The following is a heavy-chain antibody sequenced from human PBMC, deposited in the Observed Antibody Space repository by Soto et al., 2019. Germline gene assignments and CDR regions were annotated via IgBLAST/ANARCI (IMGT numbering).Heavy chain of an antibody. CDR3: ARVDSSGWYVAVYYYYGMDV. D-gene: IGHD6-19*01. CDR2: ISYDGSNK. V-gene: IGHV3-30-3*01. CDR1: GFTFSSYA. Sequence: GGSLRLSCAASGFTFSSYAMHWVRQAPGKGLEWVAVISYDGSNKYYADSVKGRFTISRDNSKNTLYLQMNSLRAEDTAVYYCARVDSSGWYVAVYYYYGMDVWGQGTTVTVSS. J-gene: IGHJ6*02.